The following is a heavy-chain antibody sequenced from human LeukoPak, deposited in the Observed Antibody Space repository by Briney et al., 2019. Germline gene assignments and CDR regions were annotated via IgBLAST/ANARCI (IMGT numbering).Heavy chain of an antibody. CDR1: GDSISSGSFY. CDR3: ARHSRGITIFGVVLEY. Sequence: SETLSLTCTVSGDSISSGSFYWGWIRQPPGKGLEWIGSIYYSGSTYYNPSLKSRVTISVDTSKNQFSLKLSSVTAADTAVYYCARHSRGITIFGVVLEYWGQGTLVTASS. V-gene: IGHV4-39*01. CDR2: IYYSGST. D-gene: IGHD3-3*01. J-gene: IGHJ4*02.